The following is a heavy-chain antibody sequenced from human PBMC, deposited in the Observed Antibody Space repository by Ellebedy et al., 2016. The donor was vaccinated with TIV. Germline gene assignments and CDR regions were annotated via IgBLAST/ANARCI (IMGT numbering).Heavy chain of an antibody. CDR3: ARGSYGMDV. CDR1: GFTFSSYS. V-gene: IGHV3-48*01. Sequence: GESLKISXAASGFTFSSYSMNWVRQAPGKGLEWVSYISSSSSTIYYADSVKGRFTISRDNAKNSLYLQMNSLRAEDTAVYYCARGSYGMDVWGQGTTVTVSS. J-gene: IGHJ6*02. CDR2: ISSSSSTI.